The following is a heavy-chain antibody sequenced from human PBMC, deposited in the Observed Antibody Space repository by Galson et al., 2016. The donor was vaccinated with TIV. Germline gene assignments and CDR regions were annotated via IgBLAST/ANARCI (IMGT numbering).Heavy chain of an antibody. V-gene: IGHV3-23*01. J-gene: IGHJ4*02. Sequence: SLRLSCAASGFTFSDFAMAWVRQAPGKGLEWVAGIRATGGHTYYPESVKGRFTLSRANSKDTLHLQMNSLRAEDTAIYFCAKDKLVPSPDIVGTTYYFDYWGQGILVTVSS. D-gene: IGHD5-12*01. CDR1: GFTFSDFA. CDR3: AKDKLVPSPDIVGTTYYFDY. CDR2: IRATGGHT.